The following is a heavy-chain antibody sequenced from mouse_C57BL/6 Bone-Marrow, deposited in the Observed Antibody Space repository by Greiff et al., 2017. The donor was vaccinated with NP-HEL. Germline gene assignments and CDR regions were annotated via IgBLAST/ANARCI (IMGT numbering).Heavy chain of an antibody. D-gene: IGHD2-3*01. V-gene: IGHV1-52*01. CDR2: IDPSDSET. CDR1: GYTFTSYW. J-gene: IGHJ4*01. CDR3: ARGGDGYPYAMDY. Sequence: QVQLQQPGAELVRPGSSVKLSCKASGYTFTSYWMHWVKQRPIQGLEWIGNIDPSDSETHSNQKFKDKATLTVDKSSSTAYMQLSSLTSEDSAVYYCARGGDGYPYAMDYWGQGTSVTVSS.